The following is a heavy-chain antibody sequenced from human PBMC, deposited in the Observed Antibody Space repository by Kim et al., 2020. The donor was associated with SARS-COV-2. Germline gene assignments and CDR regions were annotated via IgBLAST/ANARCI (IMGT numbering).Heavy chain of an antibody. D-gene: IGHD3-10*01. CDR3: AKEGRRGLG. Sequence: GGSLRLSCAASGFTFSRYAMSWVRQAPGKGLEWVSAISGSGGSTYSADSVKSRFTISRDNSKSTRYRQMNNLRAENTAVYYCAKEGRRGLGWGQETLVTVSS. V-gene: IGHV3-23*01. CDR2: ISGSGGST. J-gene: IGHJ4*02. CDR1: GFTFSRYA.